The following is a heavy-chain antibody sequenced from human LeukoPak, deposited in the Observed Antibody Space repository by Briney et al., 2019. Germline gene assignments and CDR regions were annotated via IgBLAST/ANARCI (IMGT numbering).Heavy chain of an antibody. CDR1: GFTFSSYS. CDR3: ARSGSGNAYYYYYYMDV. D-gene: IGHD3-10*01. CDR2: ISSSSSTI. J-gene: IGHJ6*03. V-gene: IGHV3-48*01. Sequence: GGSLRLSCAASGFTFSSYSMNWVRQAPGKGRECVSYISSSSSTIYYADSVKGRFTISRDNAKNSLYLQMNSLRAEDTAVYYCARSGSGNAYYYYYYMDVWGKGTTVTVSS.